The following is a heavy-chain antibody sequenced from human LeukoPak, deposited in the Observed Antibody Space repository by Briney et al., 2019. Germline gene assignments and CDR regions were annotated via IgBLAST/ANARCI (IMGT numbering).Heavy chain of an antibody. J-gene: IGHJ5*02. CDR2: IYYSGST. D-gene: IGHD6-13*01. CDR3: ARGCSAGTPHNWFDP. CDR1: GGSISGYY. V-gene: IGHV4-59*01. Sequence: PSETLSLTCTVSGGSISGYYWSWIRQPPGKGLEWIGDIYYSGSTNYNPSPKSRVTISVDTSKNQFSLKLSSVTAADTAVYYCARGCSAGTPHNWFDPWGQGTLVTVSS.